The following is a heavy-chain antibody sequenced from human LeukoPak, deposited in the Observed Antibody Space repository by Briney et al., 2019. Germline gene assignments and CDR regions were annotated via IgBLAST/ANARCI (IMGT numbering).Heavy chain of an antibody. Sequence: PSETLSLTCTVSGGSISSYSYYWGWIRQPPGKGLEWIGSMYHNGSTYYNPSLKSRVTTSVDTSKNQFSLKLSSVTAADTAVYYCARGAVYGSGEYYYYYMDVWGKGATVTISS. D-gene: IGHD3-10*01. V-gene: IGHV4-39*07. CDR1: GGSISSYSYY. CDR2: MYHNGST. CDR3: ARGAVYGSGEYYYYYMDV. J-gene: IGHJ6*03.